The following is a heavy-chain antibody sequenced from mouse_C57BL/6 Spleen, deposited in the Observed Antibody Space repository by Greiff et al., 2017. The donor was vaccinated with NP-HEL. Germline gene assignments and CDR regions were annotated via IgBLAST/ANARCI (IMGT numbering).Heavy chain of an antibody. J-gene: IGHJ3*01. Sequence: QVQLQQPGAELVKPGASVKLSCKASGYTFTSYWMHWVKQRPGRGLEWIGMIDPNSGGTKYNEKFKSKATLTVDKPSSTAYMQLSSLTSEDSAVYYCAREREDGYYAAWFAYWGQGTLVTVSA. CDR2: IDPNSGGT. D-gene: IGHD2-3*01. CDR1: GYTFTSYW. V-gene: IGHV1-72*01. CDR3: AREREDGYYAAWFAY.